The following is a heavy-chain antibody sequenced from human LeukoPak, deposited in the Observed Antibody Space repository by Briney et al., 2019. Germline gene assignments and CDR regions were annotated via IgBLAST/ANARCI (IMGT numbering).Heavy chain of an antibody. V-gene: IGHV3-30*04. CDR3: ARECRGIAVAVNYYYYGMDV. D-gene: IGHD6-19*01. CDR1: GFTFSSYA. CDR2: ISYDGSNK. Sequence: PGGSLRLSCAAYGFTFSSYAMHWVRQAPGKGLEWVAVISYDGSNKYYADSVKGRFTISRDNSKNTLYLQMNSLRAEDTAVYYCARECRGIAVAVNYYYYGMDVWGQGTTVTVSS. J-gene: IGHJ6*02.